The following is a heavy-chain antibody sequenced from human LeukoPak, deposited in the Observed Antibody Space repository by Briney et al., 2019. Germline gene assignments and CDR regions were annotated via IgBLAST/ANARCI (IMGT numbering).Heavy chain of an antibody. CDR2: IYPGDSDT. J-gene: IGHJ4*02. CDR1: GYGFTSYW. Sequence: GESLKISCKGSGYGFTSYWIGWVRQMPGKGLEWMGIIYPGDSDTRYSPSFQGQVTISADKSISTAYLQWSSLKASDTAMYYCARRNYYDSSGYSIDYWGQGTLVTVSS. D-gene: IGHD3-22*01. V-gene: IGHV5-51*01. CDR3: ARRNYYDSSGYSIDY.